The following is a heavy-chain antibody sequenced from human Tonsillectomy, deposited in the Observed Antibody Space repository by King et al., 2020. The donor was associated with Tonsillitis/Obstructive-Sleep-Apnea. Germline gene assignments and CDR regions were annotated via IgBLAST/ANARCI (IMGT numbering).Heavy chain of an antibody. CDR2: ISYDGSNK. CDR3: ARDGDSDYNKISPTFFDY. CDR1: GFTFSTYA. J-gene: IGHJ4*02. V-gene: IGHV3-30*04. Sequence: VQLVESGGGVVQPGRSLRLSCAASGFTFSTYAMHWVRQAPGKGLKWVAVISYDGSNKYYADSVKGRFTISRDNSRNTLYLRMNSLRHEDAAVYYCARDGDSDYNKISPTFFDYWGQGTLVTVSS. D-gene: IGHD4-11*01.